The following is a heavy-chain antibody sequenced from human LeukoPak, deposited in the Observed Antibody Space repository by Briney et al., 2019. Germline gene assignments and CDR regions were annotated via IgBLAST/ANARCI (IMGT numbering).Heavy chain of an antibody. Sequence: SGTLSLTCAVYGGSFSGYYWSWIRQPPGKGLEWIGEINHSGSTNYNPSLKSRVTISVDTSKNQFSLKLSSVTAADTAVYYCARGMTYCSSTSCPLFDYWGQGTLVTVSS. J-gene: IGHJ4*02. CDR3: ARGMTYCSSTSCPLFDY. CDR1: GGSFSGYY. V-gene: IGHV4-34*01. CDR2: INHSGST. D-gene: IGHD2-2*01.